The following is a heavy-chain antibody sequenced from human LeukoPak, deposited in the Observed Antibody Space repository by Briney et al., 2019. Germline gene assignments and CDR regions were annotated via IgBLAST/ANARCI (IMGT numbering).Heavy chain of an antibody. CDR2: INHSGST. J-gene: IGHJ4*02. Sequence: SETLSLTCAVYGGSFSGYYWSWIRQPPGKGLEWIGEINHSGSTNYNPSLKSRVTISVDTSKNQFSLKLSSVTAADAAVYYCARDRAAESYFDYWGQGTLVTVSS. CDR1: GGSFSGYY. V-gene: IGHV4-34*01. CDR3: ARDRAAESYFDY. D-gene: IGHD6-13*01.